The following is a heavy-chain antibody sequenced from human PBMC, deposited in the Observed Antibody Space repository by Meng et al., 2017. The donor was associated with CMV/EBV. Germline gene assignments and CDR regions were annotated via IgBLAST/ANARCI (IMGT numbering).Heavy chain of an antibody. CDR1: GYPFTAYY. V-gene: IGHV1-2*02. J-gene: IGHJ4*02. CDR3: ARDLKRWRITIFPY. Sequence: ASVKVSCKASGYPFTAYYMHWVRQAPGQGLEWMGWINPDSGATNFARNLQGRVTMTRDTSISTAYMELSRLRSDDTAVYYCARDLKRWRITIFPYWGQGTLVTVSS. D-gene: IGHD3-3*01. CDR2: INPDSGAT.